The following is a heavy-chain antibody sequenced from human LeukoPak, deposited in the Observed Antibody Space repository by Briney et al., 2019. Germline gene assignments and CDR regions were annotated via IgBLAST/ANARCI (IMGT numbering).Heavy chain of an antibody. CDR2: ISAYNGNT. CDR3: ARDPLLRYFDWFSEYDAFDI. V-gene: IGHV1-18*01. J-gene: IGHJ3*02. CDR1: GYTFTSYG. D-gene: IGHD3-9*01. Sequence: ASVKVSCKASGYTFTSYGISWVRQAPGQGLEWMGWISAYNGNTNYAQKLQGRVTMTTDTSTSTAYMELRSLRSDDTAVYYYARDPLLRYFDWFSEYDAFDIWGQGTMVTVSS.